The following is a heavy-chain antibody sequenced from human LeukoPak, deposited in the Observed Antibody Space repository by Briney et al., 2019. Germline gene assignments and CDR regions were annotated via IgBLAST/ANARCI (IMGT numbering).Heavy chain of an antibody. CDR1: GYTFTGYY. CDR3: VTSAGDYRAGHYYYMGV. V-gene: IGHV1-2*02. D-gene: IGHD4-11*01. Sequence: ASVKVSCKASGYTFTGYYFHWVQQAPGQGLEWMGWINPNTAGTNYAQKFLGGVTLTWDTSISTAYMELNRLTSDDTAVYYCVTSAGDYRAGHYYYMGVWGKGTSVTVSS. J-gene: IGHJ6*03. CDR2: INPNTAGT.